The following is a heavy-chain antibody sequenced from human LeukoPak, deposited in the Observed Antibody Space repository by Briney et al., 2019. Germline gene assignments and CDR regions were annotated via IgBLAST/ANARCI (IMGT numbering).Heavy chain of an antibody. D-gene: IGHD4-23*01. CDR3: ATESPDGHDTEVTPLGY. Sequence: ASVKVSCKVSGYTLTELSMHWVRQAPGKGLEWMGGFDPEDGETIYAQKFQGRVTMTEDTSTDTAYMELSSLRSEDTAVYYCATESPDGHDTEVTPLGYWGQGTLVTVSS. CDR1: GYTLTELS. J-gene: IGHJ4*02. V-gene: IGHV1-24*01. CDR2: FDPEDGET.